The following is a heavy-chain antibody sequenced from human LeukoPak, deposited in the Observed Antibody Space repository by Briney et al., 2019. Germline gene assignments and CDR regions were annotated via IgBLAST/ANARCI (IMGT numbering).Heavy chain of an antibody. Sequence: GGSLRLSCAASGFTFSSYGMHWVRQAPGKGLEWVAVISYDGSNKYYADSVKGRFTISRDNSKNTLYLQMNSLRAGDTAVYYCAKGHGVGAIDYWGQGTLVTVSS. D-gene: IGHD1-26*01. CDR2: ISYDGSNK. CDR3: AKGHGVGAIDY. J-gene: IGHJ4*02. V-gene: IGHV3-30*18. CDR1: GFTFSSYG.